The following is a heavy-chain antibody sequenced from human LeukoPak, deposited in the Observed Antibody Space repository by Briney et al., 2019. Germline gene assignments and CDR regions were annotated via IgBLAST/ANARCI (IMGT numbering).Heavy chain of an antibody. Sequence: QPGGSLRLSCAASGFTFSSYGMHWVRQAPGKGLEWVAFIRYDGSNKYYADSVKGRFTISRDNSKNTLYLQMNSLRAEDTAVYYCARSLPSIAAHDAFDIWGQGTMVTVSS. V-gene: IGHV3-30*02. J-gene: IGHJ3*02. CDR2: IRYDGSNK. CDR1: GFTFSSYG. CDR3: ARSLPSIAAHDAFDI. D-gene: IGHD6-6*01.